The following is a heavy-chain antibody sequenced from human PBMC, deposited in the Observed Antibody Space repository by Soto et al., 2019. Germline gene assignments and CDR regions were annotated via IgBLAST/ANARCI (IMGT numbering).Heavy chain of an antibody. CDR2: ISYDGSNK. CDR3: AKGDIVVVVAATPIYYYYGMDV. Sequence: PGGSLRLSCAASGFTFSSYGMHWVRQAPGKGLEWVAVISYDGSNKYYADSVKGRFTISRDNSKNTLYLQMNSLRAEDTAVYYCAKGDIVVVVAATPIYYYYGMDVWGQGTTVTVSS. J-gene: IGHJ6*02. V-gene: IGHV3-30*18. D-gene: IGHD2-15*01. CDR1: GFTFSSYG.